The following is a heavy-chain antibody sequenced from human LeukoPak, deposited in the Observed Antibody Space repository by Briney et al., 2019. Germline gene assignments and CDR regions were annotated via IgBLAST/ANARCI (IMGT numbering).Heavy chain of an antibody. CDR1: GGSISSSSYY. D-gene: IGHD6-13*01. V-gene: IGHV4-39*07. J-gene: IGHJ4*02. CDR3: ARGRQLDLFDY. Sequence: TLSLTCTVSGGSISSSSYYWGWIRQPPWKGLEWIGSIYYSGSTYYNPSLKSRVTISVDTSKNQFSLKLSSVTAADTAVYYCARGRQLDLFDYWGQGTLVTVSS. CDR2: IYYSGST.